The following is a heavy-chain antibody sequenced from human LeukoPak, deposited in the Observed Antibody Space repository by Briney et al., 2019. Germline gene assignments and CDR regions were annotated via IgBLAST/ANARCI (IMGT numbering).Heavy chain of an antibody. D-gene: IGHD4-17*01. Sequence: ASVKVSCKASGGTFSSYAISWVRQAPGQGLEWMGGIIPIFGTANYAQKFQGRVTITADESTSTAYMELSSLRSEDTAVYYCAKDRTVRASYWYFDLWGRGTLVTVSS. CDR2: IIPIFGTA. CDR3: AKDRTVRASYWYFDL. V-gene: IGHV1-69*13. J-gene: IGHJ2*01. CDR1: GGTFSSYA.